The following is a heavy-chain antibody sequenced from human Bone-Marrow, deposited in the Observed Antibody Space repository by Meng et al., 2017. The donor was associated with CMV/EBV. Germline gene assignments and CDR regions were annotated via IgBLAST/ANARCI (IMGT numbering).Heavy chain of an antibody. V-gene: IGHV4-34*12. Sequence: SETLSLTCAVYGGSFSGYYLTWIRQSPGKGLEWMGEIMDGGDSKFNPSLKSRVTISVDTSKNQFSLRLTSVTAADSAVYYCARKIAAAGSIDWGQGTLVTVSS. CDR2: IMDGGDS. CDR1: GGSFSGYY. D-gene: IGHD6-13*01. CDR3: ARKIAAAGSID. J-gene: IGHJ4*02.